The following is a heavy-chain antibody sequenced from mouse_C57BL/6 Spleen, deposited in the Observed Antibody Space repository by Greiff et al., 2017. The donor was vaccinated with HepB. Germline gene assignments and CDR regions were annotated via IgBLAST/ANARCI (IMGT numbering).Heavy chain of an antibody. J-gene: IGHJ1*03. Sequence: QVQLQQSGAELVRPGTSVKVSCKASGYAFTNYLIEWVKQRPGQGLEWIGVINPGSGGTNYNEKFKGRATLTADKSSSTAYMQLSSLTSEDSAVYFCARWAYGSRYFDVWGTGTTVTVSS. D-gene: IGHD1-1*01. CDR3: ARWAYGSRYFDV. CDR2: INPGSGGT. V-gene: IGHV1-54*01. CDR1: GYAFTNYL.